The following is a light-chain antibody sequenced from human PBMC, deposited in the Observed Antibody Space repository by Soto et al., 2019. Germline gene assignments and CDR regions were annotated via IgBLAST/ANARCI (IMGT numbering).Light chain of an antibody. CDR1: QSISSY. J-gene: IGKJ4*01. CDR3: QQSYSNPIT. CDR2: AAS. V-gene: IGKV1-39*01. Sequence: DIQMTQSPSSLSASVGDRVTITCRASQSISSYLNWYQQKPGKAPKLLIYAASSLQSGVPSRFSGRGSGTDFTLTIISLQPEEFASYYCQQSYSNPITFGRRTPVDIK.